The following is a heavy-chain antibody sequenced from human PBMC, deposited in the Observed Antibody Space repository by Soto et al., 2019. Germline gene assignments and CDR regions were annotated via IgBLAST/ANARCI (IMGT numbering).Heavy chain of an antibody. CDR3: AKDGTTSGNFYYMDV. V-gene: IGHV3-9*01. J-gene: IGHJ6*03. CDR1: GFTFDDYA. D-gene: IGHD3-10*01. Sequence: EVQLVESGGGLVQPGGSLRLHCAASGFTFDDYAMHWVRQAPGKGLEWVAGISWNSGSIDYADSVKGRFTISRDNAKNSLSLQTNRLRDDDTALYFCAKDGTTSGNFYYMDVWGNGTTVTVSS. CDR2: ISWNSGSI.